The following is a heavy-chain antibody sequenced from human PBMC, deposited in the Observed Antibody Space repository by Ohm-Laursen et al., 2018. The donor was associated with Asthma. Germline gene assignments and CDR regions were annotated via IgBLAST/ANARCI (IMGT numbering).Heavy chain of an antibody. D-gene: IGHD2-2*01. CDR2: ISSDGSNR. V-gene: IGHV3-30-3*01. CDR3: ARDLGYCTTTSPCYGMDV. Sequence: SLRLSCAASGFTFSSYAMHWVRQAPGKGLEWVAVISSDGSNRYYPDSVKGRFTISRDNSRNTLYLQTSSLRAEDTAVYHCARDLGYCTTTSPCYGMDVWGQGTTVTVS. CDR1: GFTFSSYA. J-gene: IGHJ6*02.